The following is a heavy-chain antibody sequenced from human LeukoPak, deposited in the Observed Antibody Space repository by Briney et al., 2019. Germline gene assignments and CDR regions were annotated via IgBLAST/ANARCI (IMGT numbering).Heavy chain of an antibody. D-gene: IGHD6-19*01. CDR3: AREWAGPSFDY. CDR2: IKQDGSEK. CDR1: GFTFSSYW. V-gene: IGHV3-7*01. Sequence: GGSLRLTCAASGFTFSSYWMSWVRQAPGKGLEWVANIKQDGSEKSYVDSVKGRFTISRDNTKNSLYLQMNSLRAEDTAVYFCAREWAGPSFDYWGQGTLVTVSS. J-gene: IGHJ4*02.